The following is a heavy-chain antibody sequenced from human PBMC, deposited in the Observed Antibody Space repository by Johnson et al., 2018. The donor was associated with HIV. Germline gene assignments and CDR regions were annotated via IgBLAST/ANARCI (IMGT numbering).Heavy chain of an antibody. Sequence: EVQLVESGGGLVQPGGSLRLSCAASGFTFSSYAMSWVRQAPGKGLEWVSAISGSGGSTYYADSVKGRFTISRDNSKNTLYLQMNSLKTEDTAVYYCTVRGVLVGATTYDAFDIWGQGTMVTVSS. CDR1: GFTFSSYA. CDR3: TVRGVLVGATTYDAFDI. CDR2: ISGSGGST. D-gene: IGHD1-26*01. J-gene: IGHJ3*02. V-gene: IGHV3-23*04.